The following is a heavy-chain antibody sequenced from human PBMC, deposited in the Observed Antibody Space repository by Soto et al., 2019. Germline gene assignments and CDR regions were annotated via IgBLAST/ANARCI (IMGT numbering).Heavy chain of an antibody. D-gene: IGHD3-22*01. J-gene: IGHJ4*02. CDR3: ARHYYDSSGYDGYFDY. Sequence: SETLSLTCTVSGGSISSSSYYWGWIRQPPGKGLEWIGSIYYSGSTYYNPSLKSRVTISVDTSKNQFSLKLSSVTAADTAVYYCARHYYDSSGYDGYFDYWGQGTLVTVSS. CDR2: IYYSGST. V-gene: IGHV4-39*01. CDR1: GGSISSSSYY.